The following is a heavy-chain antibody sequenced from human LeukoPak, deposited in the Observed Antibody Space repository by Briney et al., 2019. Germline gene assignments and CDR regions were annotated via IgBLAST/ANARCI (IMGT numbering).Heavy chain of an antibody. Sequence: GESLRISCKGSGYSFTSYWISWVRQMPGKGLEWMGRIDPSDSYTNYSPSFQGHVTISADKSISTAYLQWSSLKASDTAMYYCARRPTYASGSLLFDYWGQGTLVTVSS. D-gene: IGHD3-10*01. CDR1: GYSFTSYW. V-gene: IGHV5-10-1*01. CDR2: IDPSDSYT. CDR3: ARRPTYASGSLLFDY. J-gene: IGHJ4*02.